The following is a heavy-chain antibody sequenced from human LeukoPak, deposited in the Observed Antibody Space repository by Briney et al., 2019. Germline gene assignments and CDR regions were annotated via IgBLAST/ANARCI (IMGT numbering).Heavy chain of an antibody. Sequence: EASVKVSCKASGGTFSSYAISWVRQAPGQGLEWMGWISAYNGNTNYAQKLQGRVTMTTDTSTSTAYMELRSLRSDDTAVYYCATLAYSNSNRYFDYWGQGTLVTVSS. CDR3: ATLAYSNSNRYFDY. D-gene: IGHD4-11*01. CDR2: ISAYNGNT. J-gene: IGHJ4*02. CDR1: GGTFSSYA. V-gene: IGHV1-18*01.